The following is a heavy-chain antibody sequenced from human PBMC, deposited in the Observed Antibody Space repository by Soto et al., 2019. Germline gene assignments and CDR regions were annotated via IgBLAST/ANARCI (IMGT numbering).Heavy chain of an antibody. J-gene: IGHJ4*02. CDR1: GGSFSGYY. CDR3: ARGSRKQRTDPPKYYFDY. CDR2: INHSGST. D-gene: IGHD1-1*01. V-gene: IGHV4-34*01. Sequence: QVQLQQWGAGLLKPSETLSLTCAVYGGSFSGYYWSWIRQPPGKGLEWIGEINHSGSTNYNPSLKSRVTISVDTSKNQFSLKLSSVTAADTAVYYCARGSRKQRTDPPKYYFDYWGQGTLVTVSS.